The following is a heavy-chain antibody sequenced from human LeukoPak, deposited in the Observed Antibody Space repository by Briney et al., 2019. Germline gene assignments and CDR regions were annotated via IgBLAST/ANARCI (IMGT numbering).Heavy chain of an antibody. D-gene: IGHD3-10*01. V-gene: IGHV3-53*01. CDR3: AREDYPNGEECVDF. Sequence: GGSLRLSCTASGFNVSTKYMTWVRQAPGKGLQWVSLLHYDGTTYYADSVKGRFMISRDNSKNTVYLQMNNLKAEDSAVYYCAREDYPNGEECVDFWGQGTLVTVSS. J-gene: IGHJ4*02. CDR2: LHYDGTT. CDR1: GFNVSTKY.